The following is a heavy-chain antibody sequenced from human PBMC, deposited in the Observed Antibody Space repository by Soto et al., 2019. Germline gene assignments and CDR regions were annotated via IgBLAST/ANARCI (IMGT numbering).Heavy chain of an antibody. D-gene: IGHD1-1*01. CDR1: GGSISSGGYY. CDR2: IYYSGST. V-gene: IGHV4-39*01. CDR3: ARLAWLEMATTSDFDD. Sequence: SETLSLTCAVSGGSISSGGYYWGWIRQPPGKGLEWIGSIYYSGSTYYNPSLKSRVTISVDTSKNQFSLKLSSVTAADTAVYYCARLAWLEMATTSDFDDWGQGTLVTVSS. J-gene: IGHJ4*02.